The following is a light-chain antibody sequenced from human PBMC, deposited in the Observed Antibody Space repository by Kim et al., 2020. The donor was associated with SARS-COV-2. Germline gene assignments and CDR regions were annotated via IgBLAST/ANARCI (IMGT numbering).Light chain of an antibody. CDR2: FDS. V-gene: IGLV3-21*04. CDR1: NIGSNS. CDR3: QVWDTSSDYQYV. J-gene: IGLJ1*01. Sequence: PGKTARITGGGDNIGSNSVDWYQKKSGKAPVLVMYFDSDRPAEIPERFSASKSGNTATMTINKVEAGDEADYYCQVWDTSSDYQYVFGTGTKVTVL.